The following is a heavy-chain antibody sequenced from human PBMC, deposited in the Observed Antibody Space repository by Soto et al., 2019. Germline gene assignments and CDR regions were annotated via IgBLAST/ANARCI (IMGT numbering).Heavy chain of an antibody. J-gene: IGHJ5*02. CDR2: ISSGGGIM. Sequence: PGGSLRLSCAASGFTFSDYYMSWIRQAPGKGLEWVSYISSGGGIMYYADSVKGRFTISRDNAKNSLYLHMNSLRAEDTAVYFCARDMRVCSGGTCRHSWFDPWGQGTLVTVSS. CDR1: GFTFSDYY. V-gene: IGHV3-11*01. D-gene: IGHD2-15*01. CDR3: ARDMRVCSGGTCRHSWFDP.